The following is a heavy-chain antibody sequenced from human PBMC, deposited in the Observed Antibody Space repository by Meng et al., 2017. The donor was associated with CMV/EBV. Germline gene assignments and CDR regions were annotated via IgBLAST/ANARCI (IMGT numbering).Heavy chain of an antibody. J-gene: IGHJ5*02. CDR1: GGSFSGYY. CDR2: INHSGST. CDR3: AGFTFGGVIVRWFDP. D-gene: IGHD3-16*02. Sequence: YGGSFSGYYWSWIRQPPGKGLEWIGEINHSGSTNYTPSLKSRVTISVDTSKNQFSLKLSSVTAADTAVYYCAGFTFGGVIVRWFDPWGQGTLVTVSS. V-gene: IGHV4-34*01.